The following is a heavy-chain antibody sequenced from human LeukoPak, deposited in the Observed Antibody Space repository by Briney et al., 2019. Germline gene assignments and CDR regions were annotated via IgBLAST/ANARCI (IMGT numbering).Heavy chain of an antibody. D-gene: IGHD3-10*01. CDR1: GGSISSGSYY. Sequence: SETLSLTCTVSGGSISSGSYYWSWIRQPAGKGLEWIGRIYTSGSTNYNPSLKSRGTISVDTSKNQFSLKLSSVTAADTAVYYCARASDYYGSGSQDAFDIWGQGTMVTVSS. CDR3: ARASDYYGSGSQDAFDI. V-gene: IGHV4-61*02. CDR2: IYTSGST. J-gene: IGHJ3*02.